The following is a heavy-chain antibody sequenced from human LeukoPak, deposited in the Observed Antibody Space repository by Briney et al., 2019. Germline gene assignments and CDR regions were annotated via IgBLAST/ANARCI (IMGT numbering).Heavy chain of an antibody. CDR2: ISYDGSHK. CDR3: AGETTPDSYGMDV. J-gene: IGHJ6*02. Sequence: GGSLRLSCAASGFTFSTYGMHWVRQAPGKGLEWVAVISYDGSHKYYVDSVKGRFTISRDNYKNTLYLQMNSLGGEDTAVYYCAGETTPDSYGMDVWGQGTTVTVSS. CDR1: GFTFSTYG. V-gene: IGHV3-30*03. D-gene: IGHD1-7*01.